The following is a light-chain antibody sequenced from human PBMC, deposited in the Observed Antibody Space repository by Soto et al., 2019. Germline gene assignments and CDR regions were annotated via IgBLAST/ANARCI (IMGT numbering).Light chain of an antibody. Sequence: QAVVTQPPSVSGAPGQRVTISCTGSSSNIGAHYDVHWYQQLPGTAPKLLIYGNTNRPSGVPDRFSGSKSGTSASLAITGLQAEDEADYYCQSYDSSLSGGIFGVGTKLTVL. CDR3: QSYDSSLSGGI. CDR2: GNT. V-gene: IGLV1-40*01. J-gene: IGLJ2*01. CDR1: SSNIGAHYD.